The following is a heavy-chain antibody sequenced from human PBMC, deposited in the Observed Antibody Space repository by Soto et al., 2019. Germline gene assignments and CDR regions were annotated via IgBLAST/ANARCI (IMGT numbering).Heavy chain of an antibody. Sequence: QVQLVQSGAEVKKPGSSVKVSCKASGGTFSSYAISWVRQAPGQGPEWMGGIIPIFGTANYAQKFQGRVTITADESTSTAYMELSSLRSEDTAVYYCARDGSSIAARTSYYYYGMDVWGQGTTVTVSS. V-gene: IGHV1-69*01. D-gene: IGHD6-6*01. CDR1: GGTFSSYA. CDR3: ARDGSSIAARTSYYYYGMDV. J-gene: IGHJ6*02. CDR2: IIPIFGTA.